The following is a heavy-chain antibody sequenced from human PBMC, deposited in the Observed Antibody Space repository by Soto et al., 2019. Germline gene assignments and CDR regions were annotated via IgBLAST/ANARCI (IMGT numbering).Heavy chain of an antibody. J-gene: IGHJ6*02. CDR3: ASLYCSSTSCFNYYYYYGMDV. CDR1: GGSFSGYY. V-gene: IGHV4-34*01. D-gene: IGHD2-2*01. CDR2: INHSGST. Sequence: PSETLSLTCAVYGGSFSGYYWSWIRQPPGKVLEWIGEINHSGSTNYNPSLKSRVTISVDTSKNQFSLKLSSVTAADTAVYYCASLYCSSTSCFNYYYYYGMDVWGQGTTVTVSS.